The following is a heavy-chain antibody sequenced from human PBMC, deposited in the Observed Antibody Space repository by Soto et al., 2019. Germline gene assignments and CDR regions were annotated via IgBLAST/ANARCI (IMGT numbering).Heavy chain of an antibody. Sequence: PGGSLRLSCAASGFTFSSFAMTWVRQAPGKGLEWVSAISGSSGHTYYADSVKGRFTISRDNSKNTLYLQMDSLSAEDTAVYYCARGPSEYIWGSYLRYCDSWGQGSLVTVPS. CDR2: ISGSSGHT. J-gene: IGHJ4*02. CDR3: ARGPSEYIWGSYLRYCDS. D-gene: IGHD3-16*02. CDR1: GFTFSSFA. V-gene: IGHV3-23*01.